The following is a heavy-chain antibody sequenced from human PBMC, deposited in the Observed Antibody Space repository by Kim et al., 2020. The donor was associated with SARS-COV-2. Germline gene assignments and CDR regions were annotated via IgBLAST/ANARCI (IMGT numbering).Heavy chain of an antibody. Sequence: KGRFTISRHNSKNTLYLQMNSLRAEDTAVYYCASRDITMVRGVTAYGMDVWGQGTTVTVSS. CDR3: ASRDITMVRGVTAYGMDV. J-gene: IGHJ6*02. D-gene: IGHD3-10*01. V-gene: IGHV3-53*04.